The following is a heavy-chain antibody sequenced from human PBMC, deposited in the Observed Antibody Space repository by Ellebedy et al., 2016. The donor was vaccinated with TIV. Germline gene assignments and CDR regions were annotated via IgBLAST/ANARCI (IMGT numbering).Heavy chain of an antibody. J-gene: IGHJ4*02. CDR1: GLTYERYN. CDR3: VKDAPNGSIDY. V-gene: IGHV3-43*01. CDR2: IAWDGSAT. D-gene: IGHD6-13*01. Sequence: GGSLRLXXAASGLTYERYNMHWVRQPPGKGLESVSIIAWDGSATKYADSVKGRFTISRDNRKNSLYLQMDNLATEDTAFYYCVKDAPNGSIDYWGQGTLVTVSS.